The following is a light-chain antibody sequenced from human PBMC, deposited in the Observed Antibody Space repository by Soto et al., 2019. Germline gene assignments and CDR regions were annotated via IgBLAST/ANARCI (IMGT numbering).Light chain of an antibody. CDR2: LAS. V-gene: IGKV2-28*01. J-gene: IGKJ4*01. CDR3: MQVLQTPLT. CDR1: QSLLYSNGYNY. Sequence: DIVMTQSPLSLPVTPGEPASISCRSSQSLLYSNGYNYMDWYLQKPGQHPQLLIFLASSRASGVPYRFNGSGSGTDFTLRITTVDAEDVGVYYCMQVLQTPLTFGGGTKLEIK.